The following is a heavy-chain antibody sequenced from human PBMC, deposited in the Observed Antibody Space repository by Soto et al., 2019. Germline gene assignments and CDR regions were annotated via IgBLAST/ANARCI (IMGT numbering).Heavy chain of an antibody. J-gene: IGHJ3*02. CDR3: AKEFLGRGRTLYDNLTGYPLDGDFGAFDI. V-gene: IGHV3-30*18. D-gene: IGHD3-9*01. CDR2: ISYDGSNK. CDR1: GFTFSSYV. Sequence: GGSLRLSCAASGFTFSSYVMHWVRQAPGKGLEWVAVISYDGSNKYYADSVKGRFTISRDNSKNTLYLQMNSLRAEDTAVYYCAKEFLGRGRTLYDNLTGYPLDGDFGAFDIWGQGTMVTVSS.